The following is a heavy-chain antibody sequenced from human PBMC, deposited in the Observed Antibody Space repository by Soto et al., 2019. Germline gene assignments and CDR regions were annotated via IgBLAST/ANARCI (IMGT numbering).Heavy chain of an antibody. CDR1: GFIFSSYS. Sequence: VQLVESGGGLVQPGGSLRLSCAASGFIFSSYSMNWVRQAPGKGLEWVSYISSSSDTIYYADSVKGRFTISRDNAKKPLYLQMNSLRAEDTAVYYCARDPRYCSGGNCYSSYYYYYLDVWGIGTTVTVSS. CDR3: ARDPRYCSGGNCYSSYYYYYLDV. V-gene: IGHV3-48*01. CDR2: ISSSSDTI. J-gene: IGHJ6*03. D-gene: IGHD2-15*01.